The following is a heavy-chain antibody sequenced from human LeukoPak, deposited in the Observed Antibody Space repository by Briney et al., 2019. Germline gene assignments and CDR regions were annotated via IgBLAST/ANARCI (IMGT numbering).Heavy chain of an antibody. J-gene: IGHJ4*02. D-gene: IGHD6-19*01. CDR2: IDSGSTTM. V-gene: IGHV3-48*03. CDR3: ARDGAVPGTPGRYFDC. CDR1: GFTFSSYE. Sequence: GGSLRLSCAASGFTFSSYEMNWVRQAPGKGLEWVSYIDSGSTTMLYADSVKGRFAVSRDNAKDSLYLQMNSLRAEDTAVYYCARDGAVPGTPGRYFDCWGQGTLVTVSS.